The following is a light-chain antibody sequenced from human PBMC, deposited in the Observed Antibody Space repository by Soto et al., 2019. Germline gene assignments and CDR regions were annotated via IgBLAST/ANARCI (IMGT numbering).Light chain of an antibody. CDR1: QGVSGW. CDR2: DAS. V-gene: IGKV1-5*01. J-gene: IGKJ4*02. CDR3: QQYDNLSGT. Sequence: IHIARTPCTLSPYLWPAVTVTCRASQGVSGWLDWYQQKPGEAPKLLIYDASALPRGVPSRFSGSGYGTKFTLTITSLQPEDIATYYCQQYDNLSGTFGGGTKVDIK.